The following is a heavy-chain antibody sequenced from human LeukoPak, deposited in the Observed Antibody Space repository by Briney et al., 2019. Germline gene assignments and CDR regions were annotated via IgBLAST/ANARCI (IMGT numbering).Heavy chain of an antibody. CDR3: AGGIVIDEQTTYYFDY. Sequence: SETLSLTCAVYGGSFSGYYWSWIRQPPGKGLEWIGEINHSGSTNYNPSLKSRVTISVDTSKNQFSLKLSSVTAADTAVYYCAGGIVIDEQTTYYFDYWGQGTLVTVSS. CDR2: INHSGST. D-gene: IGHD3-16*02. V-gene: IGHV4-34*01. CDR1: GGSFSGYY. J-gene: IGHJ4*02.